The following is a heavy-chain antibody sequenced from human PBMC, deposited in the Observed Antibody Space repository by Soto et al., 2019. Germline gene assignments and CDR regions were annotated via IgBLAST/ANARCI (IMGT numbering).Heavy chain of an antibody. D-gene: IGHD6-6*01. V-gene: IGHV1-2*02. J-gene: IGHJ4*02. CDR1: GYIFTDSH. CDR3: ERDPPRFFTSSPEGAGF. CDR2: INPKTGDT. Sequence: QVQLVQSGTEVKKPGASVKVSCKASGYIFTDSHIHWVRQASGQGLEWLGWINPKTGDTHYPQKFQGRIIMTRDSSITTAYMELTNLTSDHTAVYHCERDPPRFFTSSPEGAGFWGQGTLVTVSS.